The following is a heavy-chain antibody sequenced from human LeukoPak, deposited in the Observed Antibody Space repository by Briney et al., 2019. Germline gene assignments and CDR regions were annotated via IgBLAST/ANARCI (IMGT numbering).Heavy chain of an antibody. Sequence: GGSLSLPCPDDGRTFDGYAMHWAREAPGKEQEWVSAISGSGGSTYYADSVKGRFTISRDNSKNTLYLQMNSLRAEDTAVYYCAKDRMGVVAATFWFDPWGQGTLVTVSS. J-gene: IGHJ5*02. D-gene: IGHD2-15*01. CDR1: GRTFDGYA. V-gene: IGHV3-23*01. CDR2: ISGSGGST. CDR3: AKDRMGVVAATFWFDP.